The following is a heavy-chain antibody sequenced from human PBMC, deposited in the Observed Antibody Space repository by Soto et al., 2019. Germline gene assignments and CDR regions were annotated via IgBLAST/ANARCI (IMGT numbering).Heavy chain of an antibody. V-gene: IGHV3-23*01. CDR3: ATGVYGSGTYYNDQ. CDR1: GFTFSNYA. J-gene: IGHJ6*01. Sequence: EVHLLESGGGLVRPGGSLRLSCAASGFTFSNYAMTWVRQAPGKGLEWVSAIRGNGENTYYADSVKGRFTISRDNSKNTRELQMNGLRVEDMVTYYCATGVYGSGTYYNDQWVQGTPVTLSS. CDR2: IRGNGENT. D-gene: IGHD3-10*01.